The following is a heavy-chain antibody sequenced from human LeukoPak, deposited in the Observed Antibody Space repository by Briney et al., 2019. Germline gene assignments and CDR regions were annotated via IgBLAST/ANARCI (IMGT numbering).Heavy chain of an antibody. CDR2: VSGSAGRT. D-gene: IGHD1-1*01. Sequence: GGSLRLSCSASGFTFTSYPMTWVRQAPGKGLEWVSSVSGSAGRTYYADSVEGRFTISRDNSKNTLSLQMNSLTAEDTAVYYCAKNPRLEGWIYFDSWGQGILVTVSS. CDR1: GFTFTSYP. J-gene: IGHJ4*02. CDR3: AKNPRLEGWIYFDS. V-gene: IGHV3-23*01.